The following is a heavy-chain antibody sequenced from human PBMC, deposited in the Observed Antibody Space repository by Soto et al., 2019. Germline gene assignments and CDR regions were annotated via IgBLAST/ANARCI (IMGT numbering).Heavy chain of an antibody. CDR2: IYHAGST. J-gene: IGHJ4*02. CDR3: ARGPPIVGNTTPLDS. Sequence: SETLSLTCTVSGGSITNSNWWSWVRLPPAKGLEWIGDIYHAGSTKYNPSLERRVTISVDTSNNQFAQTLTSVTAADTAVYFCARGPPIVGNTTPLDSWGQGTLVTVSS. V-gene: IGHV4-4*02. CDR1: GGSITNSNW. D-gene: IGHD1-26*01.